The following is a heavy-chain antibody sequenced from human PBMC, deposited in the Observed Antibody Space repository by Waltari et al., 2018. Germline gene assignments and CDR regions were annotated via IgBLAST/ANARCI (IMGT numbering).Heavy chain of an antibody. V-gene: IGHV3-9*01. Sequence: EVQLVESGGGLVQPGRSLRLSCAASGFTFDDYAMHWVRQAPGKGLEWVSGISWNSGSIGYADSVKGRFTISRDNAKNSLYLQMNSLRAEDTALYYCAKDAPLGYFDYWGQGTLVTVSS. CDR3: AKDAPLGYFDY. J-gene: IGHJ4*02. D-gene: IGHD3-16*01. CDR2: ISWNSGSI. CDR1: GFTFDDYA.